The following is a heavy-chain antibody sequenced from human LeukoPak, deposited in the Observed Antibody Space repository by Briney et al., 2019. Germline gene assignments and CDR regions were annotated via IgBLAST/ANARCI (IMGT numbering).Heavy chain of an antibody. V-gene: IGHV4-34*01. J-gene: IGHJ5*02. CDR2: INHSGST. D-gene: IGHD3-16*02. Sequence: SETLSLTCTVSGGSISSYYWSWIRQPPGKGLEWLGEINHSGSTNYNPSLKSRVTISVDTSKNQFSLKLSSVTAADTAVYYCARALYVWGSYRLSWNWFDPWGQGTLVTVSS. CDR1: GGSISSYY. CDR3: ARALYVWGSYRLSWNWFDP.